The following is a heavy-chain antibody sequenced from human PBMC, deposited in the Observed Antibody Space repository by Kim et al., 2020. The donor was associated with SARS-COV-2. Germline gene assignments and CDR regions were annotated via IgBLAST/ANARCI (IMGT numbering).Heavy chain of an antibody. CDR3: ARVGYDYVWGSYRDYYY. CDR1: GFTFSDYY. J-gene: IGHJ6*01. V-gene: IGHV3-11*05. D-gene: IGHD3-16*02. CDR2: ISSSSSYT. Sequence: WGSLRLSCAASGFTFSDYYMSWIRQAPGKGLEWVSYISSSSSYTNYAYSVKGRFTMSRDNAKNSLYLQMNSLRAEDTAVYYCARVGYDYVWGSYRDYYY.